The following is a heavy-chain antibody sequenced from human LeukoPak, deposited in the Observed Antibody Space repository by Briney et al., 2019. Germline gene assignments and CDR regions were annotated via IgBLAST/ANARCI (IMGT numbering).Heavy chain of an antibody. CDR2: INSDGSST. J-gene: IGHJ4*02. Sequence: GGSLRLSCAASGFTFGSYWMHWVRQAPGKGLVWVSRINSDGSSTSYADSVKGRFTISRDNAKNTLYLQMNSLRAEDTAVYYCARGSGIITGIDEWGQGTLVTVSS. V-gene: IGHV3-74*01. CDR1: GFTFGSYW. CDR3: ARGSGIITGIDE. D-gene: IGHD6-25*01.